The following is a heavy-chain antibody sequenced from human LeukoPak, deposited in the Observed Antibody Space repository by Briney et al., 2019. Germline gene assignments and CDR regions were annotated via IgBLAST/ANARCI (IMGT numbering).Heavy chain of an antibody. D-gene: IGHD2-2*01. CDR1: GGSFSGHY. V-gene: IGHV4-34*01. Sequence: SETLSLTCAVYGGSFSGHYWSWIRQPPGKGLEWIGEINHSGSTNYNPSLKSRVTISVDTSKNQFSLKLSSVTAADTAVYYCARVPYCSSTSCYLRAFDIWGQGTMVTVSS. CDR3: ARVPYCSSTSCYLRAFDI. CDR2: INHSGST. J-gene: IGHJ3*02.